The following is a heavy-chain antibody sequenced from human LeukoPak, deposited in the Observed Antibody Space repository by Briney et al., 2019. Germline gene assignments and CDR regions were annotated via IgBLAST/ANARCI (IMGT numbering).Heavy chain of an antibody. CDR2: IYYSGST. J-gene: IGHJ5*02. D-gene: IGHD1-26*01. V-gene: IGHV4-39*07. CDR3: ARRYVGATSWFDP. Sequence: SETLSLTCTVSGGSISSSSYYWGWIRQPPGKGLEWIGSIYYSGSTYYNPSLKSRVTISVDTSKNQFSLKLSSVTAADTAVYYCARRYVGATSWFDPWGQGTLVTVSS. CDR1: GGSISSSSYY.